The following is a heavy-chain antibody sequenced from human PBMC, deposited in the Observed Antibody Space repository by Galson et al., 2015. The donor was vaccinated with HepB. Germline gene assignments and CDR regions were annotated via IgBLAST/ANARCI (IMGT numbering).Heavy chain of an antibody. V-gene: IGHV3-66*01. CDR1: GFTVSRNY. D-gene: IGHD3-10*01. Sequence: SLRLSCAASGFTVSRNYMSWVRQAPGKGLEWVSVIYSGGSTYYADSVKVRFTISRDNSKNTLYLQMNSLRAEDTAVYYCAREGASGSYPFDYWGQGALVTVSS. CDR3: AREGASGSYPFDY. J-gene: IGHJ4*02. CDR2: IYSGGST.